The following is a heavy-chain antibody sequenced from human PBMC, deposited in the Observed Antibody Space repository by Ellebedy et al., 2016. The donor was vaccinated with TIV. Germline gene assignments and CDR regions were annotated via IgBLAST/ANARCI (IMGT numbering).Heavy chain of an antibody. V-gene: IGHV1-2*02. CDR3: AREATMIVVVSSSYYYYGMDV. CDR1: GYTFTGYY. D-gene: IGHD3-22*01. CDR2: INPNSGGT. Sequence: AASVKVSCKASGYTFTGYYMHWVRQAPGQGLEWMGWINPNSGGTNYAQKFQGRVTMTRDTSISTAYMELSRLRSDDTAVYYCAREATMIVVVSSSYYYYGMDVWGQGTTVTVSS. J-gene: IGHJ6*02.